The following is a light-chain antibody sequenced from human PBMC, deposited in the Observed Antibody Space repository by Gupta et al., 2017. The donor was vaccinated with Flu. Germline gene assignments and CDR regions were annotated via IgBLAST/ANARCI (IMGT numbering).Light chain of an antibody. CDR3: SAYKGTTLDVV. Sequence: SALTQPASVSGSPGQSITISCTGTSSDVGGYDYVSWYQQHPGKAPKLIIYDVTNRPSGVSNRFSGSKSGNTASLTTSGLQAEEEADYYCSAYKGTTLDVVFGGGTKLTVL. CDR2: DVT. CDR1: SSDVGGYDY. V-gene: IGLV2-14*01. J-gene: IGLJ2*01.